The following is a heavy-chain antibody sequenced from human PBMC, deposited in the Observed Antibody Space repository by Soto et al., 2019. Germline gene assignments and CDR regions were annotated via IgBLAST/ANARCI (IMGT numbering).Heavy chain of an antibody. Sequence: PGGYLRLSCAASALTFSNNWINWARLSPGKKLKWVGRVKSKTHGGTTDFAAPVKGRFAISRGDSKNVVYLEMNSLKTEDTAIYYCTTDYYNTSIIVRFDYWGHGPLVXVSS. CDR2: VKSKTHGGTT. J-gene: IGHJ4*01. V-gene: IGHV3-15*07. CDR1: ALTFSNNW. D-gene: IGHD3-22*01. CDR3: TTDYYNTSIIVRFDY.